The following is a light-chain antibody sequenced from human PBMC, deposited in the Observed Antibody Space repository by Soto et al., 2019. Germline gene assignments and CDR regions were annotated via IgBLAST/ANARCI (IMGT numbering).Light chain of an antibody. Sequence: IKMTQSPSSLSSSVGDSVTITCRASQGISNDLVWYQQKPAKAPTLLIYAASSFKSVVPSRFSGSGSGTDFTLTISSLQPEDFATYYCLQDYNYPRTFGQGTKVEIK. CDR2: AAS. CDR3: LQDYNYPRT. V-gene: IGKV1-6*01. CDR1: QGISND. J-gene: IGKJ1*01.